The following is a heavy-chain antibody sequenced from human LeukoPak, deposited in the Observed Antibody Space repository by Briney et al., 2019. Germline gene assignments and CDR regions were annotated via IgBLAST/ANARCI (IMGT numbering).Heavy chain of an antibody. V-gene: IGHV3-30-3*01. J-gene: IGHJ6*02. CDR3: AKDMGDVTMVRGVMTGYYGMDV. CDR1: GFTFSSYA. Sequence: PGRSLRLSCAASGFTFSSYALHWVRQAPGKGLEWVAVISYDGSNKYYADSVKGRFTISRDNSKNTLYLQMNSLRAEDTALYYCAKDMGDVTMVRGVMTGYYGMDVWGQGTTVTVSS. CDR2: ISYDGSNK. D-gene: IGHD3-10*01.